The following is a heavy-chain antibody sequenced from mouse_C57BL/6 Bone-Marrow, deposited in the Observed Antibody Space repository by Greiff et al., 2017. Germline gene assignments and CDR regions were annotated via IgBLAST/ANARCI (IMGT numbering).Heavy chain of an antibody. D-gene: IGHD2-12*01. V-gene: IGHV1-53*01. Sequence: QVQLQQPGTELVKPGASVKLSCKASGYTFTSYWMHWVKQRPGQGLEWIGNINPSNGGTTYNEKFKSKATLTVDKSSSTAYMQLSSLTSEDSAVYYCARGKALRSWFAYWGQGTLVTVSA. CDR1: GYTFTSYW. CDR2: INPSNGGT. J-gene: IGHJ3*01. CDR3: ARGKALRSWFAY.